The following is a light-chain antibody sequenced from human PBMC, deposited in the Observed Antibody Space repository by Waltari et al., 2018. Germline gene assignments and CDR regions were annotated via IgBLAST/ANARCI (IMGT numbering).Light chain of an antibody. CDR1: SSDVGRYNL. Sequence: QSALTQPASVPGSPGQSITIPCPGTSSDVGRYNLLLWYQHHPGKPPKLIIYEVSQWPSGVSNRFSGSKSGNTASLTISGLQAEDEADYYCCSYAGSSTLLFGGGTKVTVL. CDR2: EVS. CDR3: CSYAGSSTLL. V-gene: IGLV2-23*01. J-gene: IGLJ2*01.